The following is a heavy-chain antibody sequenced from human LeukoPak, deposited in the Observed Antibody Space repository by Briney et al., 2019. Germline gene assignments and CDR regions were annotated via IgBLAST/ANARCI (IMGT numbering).Heavy chain of an antibody. CDR3: AAFSTSCYNAFDI. V-gene: IGHV3-30-3*01. J-gene: IGHJ3*02. Sequence: GRSLRLSCAASGFTFSSYAMHWVRQAPGRGLEWVAVISYDGNNKHYTDSVKGRFTISRDNSKNTLYLQMNSLRAEDTAVYYCAAFSTSCYNAFDIWGQGTMVTVSS. CDR1: GFTFSSYA. CDR2: ISYDGNNK. D-gene: IGHD2-2*02.